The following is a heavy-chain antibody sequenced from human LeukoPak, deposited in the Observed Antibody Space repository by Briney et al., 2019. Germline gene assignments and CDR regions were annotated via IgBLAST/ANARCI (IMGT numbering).Heavy chain of an antibody. J-gene: IGHJ4*02. CDR2: ISGSDGTT. Sequence: GGSLRLSCAASGFTFSSYAMSWVRQAPGKGLEWVSAISGSDGTTYYADSMKGRFTISRDNSKNTVYLQMNRLRAEDTAVYYCAKRYSRSGFDYWGQGTLVTVSS. CDR3: AKRYSRSGFDY. D-gene: IGHD6-13*01. CDR1: GFTFSSYA. V-gene: IGHV3-23*01.